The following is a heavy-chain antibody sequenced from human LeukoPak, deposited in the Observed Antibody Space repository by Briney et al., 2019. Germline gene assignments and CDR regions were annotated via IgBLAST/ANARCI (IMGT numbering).Heavy chain of an antibody. D-gene: IGHD2-2*01. Sequence: ASVKVSCKASGYTFTNYYMHWVRQAPGQGLEWMGIINPSGGSTSYAQKFQGRVTMTRDTSTSTVYMELNSLRSEDTAVYYCARGTDGIVVVPAAVHFDYWGQGTLVTVSS. J-gene: IGHJ4*02. CDR1: GYTFTNYY. CDR2: INPSGGST. CDR3: ARGTDGIVVVPAAVHFDY. V-gene: IGHV1-46*01.